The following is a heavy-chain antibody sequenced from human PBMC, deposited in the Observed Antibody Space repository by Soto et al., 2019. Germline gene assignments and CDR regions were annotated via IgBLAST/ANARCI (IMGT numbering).Heavy chain of an antibody. D-gene: IGHD3-22*01. CDR2: IYHSGTT. V-gene: IGHV4-4*02. Sequence: QVQLQESGPGLVKPSGTLSLTCAVSGDSMRSNNWWSWVRQPPGKGLEWIGEIYHSGTTNYNPSLKSRVTISVDKSKNQFSLRLNSVPAADTAFYYCARGGYDSSGYYFRLDYWGQGTLVTVSS. CDR3: ARGGYDSSGYYFRLDY. CDR1: GDSMRSNNW. J-gene: IGHJ4*02.